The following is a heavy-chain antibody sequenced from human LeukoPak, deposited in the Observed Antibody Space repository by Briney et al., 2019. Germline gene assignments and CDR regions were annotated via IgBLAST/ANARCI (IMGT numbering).Heavy chain of an antibody. V-gene: IGHV4-34*01. CDR2: INHSGST. CDR1: GGSFSGYY. Sequence: SEPLSLTCAVYGGSFSGYYWSWPRQPPGTGLEWIGEINHSGSTNYNPSLKSRVTISVDTSKNQFSLKLSSVTAADTAVYYCASRIAVAGTIDPWGQGTLVTVSS. D-gene: IGHD6-19*01. J-gene: IGHJ5*02. CDR3: ASRIAVAGTIDP.